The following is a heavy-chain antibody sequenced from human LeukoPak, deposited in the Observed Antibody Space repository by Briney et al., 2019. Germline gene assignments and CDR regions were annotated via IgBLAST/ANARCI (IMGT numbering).Heavy chain of an antibody. CDR3: AKDSAVAPTRLYYFDY. CDR1: GFTFSSYA. V-gene: IGHV3-23*01. D-gene: IGHD6-19*01. Sequence: GGSLRLSCAASGFTFSSYAMSWVRQAPGKGLEWVSTISDSGGSTYYADSVKGRFTISRDNSKNTLYLQMNSLRAEDTAVCYCAKDSAVAPTRLYYFDYWGQGTLVTVSS. CDR2: ISDSGGST. J-gene: IGHJ4*02.